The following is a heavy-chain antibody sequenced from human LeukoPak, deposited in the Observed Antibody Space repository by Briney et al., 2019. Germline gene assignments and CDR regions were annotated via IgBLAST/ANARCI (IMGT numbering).Heavy chain of an antibody. CDR1: GFTFSSYN. D-gene: IGHD1-26*01. CDR2: ITSGSSYI. Sequence: GGSLRLSCAASGFTFSSYNMNWVRQAPGKGLEWVSSITSGSSYIYYADSVKGRFTISRDNAKDSLYLQMNSLRAEDTAVYYCARDPYSGSYGNYYYYFMDVWGKGTTVTISS. V-gene: IGHV3-21*01. CDR3: ARDPYSGSYGNYYYYFMDV. J-gene: IGHJ6*03.